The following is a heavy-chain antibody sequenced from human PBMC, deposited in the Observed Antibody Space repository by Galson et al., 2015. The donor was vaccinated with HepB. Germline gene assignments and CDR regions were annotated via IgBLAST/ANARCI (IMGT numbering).Heavy chain of an antibody. D-gene: IGHD6-13*01. CDR2: ISGSGGST. V-gene: IGHV3-23*01. CDR3: AKARLGSIAAAAHFDY. Sequence: SLRLSCAASGFAFSSAAMSWVRRAPGKGLEWVSGISGSGGSTYYADSVRGRFTISRDTSKNTLYLQMNSLRADDTAVYFCAKARLGSIAAAAHFDYWGQGTLVTVSS. CDR1: GFAFSSAA. J-gene: IGHJ4*02.